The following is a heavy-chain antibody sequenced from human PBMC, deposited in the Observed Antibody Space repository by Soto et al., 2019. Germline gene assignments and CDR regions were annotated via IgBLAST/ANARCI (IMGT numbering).Heavy chain of an antibody. CDR3: ANKVRTSIPRKSYYYYGMDV. CDR1: GFTFSSYA. D-gene: IGHD2-2*01. V-gene: IGHV3-23*01. J-gene: IGHJ6*02. CDR2: ISGSGGST. Sequence: PGGSLRLSCAASGFTFSSYAMSWVRQAPGKGLEWVSAISGSGGSTYYADSVKGRFTISRDNSKNTLYLQMNSLRAEDTAVYYCANKVRTSIPRKSYYYYGMDVWGQGTTVTVLL.